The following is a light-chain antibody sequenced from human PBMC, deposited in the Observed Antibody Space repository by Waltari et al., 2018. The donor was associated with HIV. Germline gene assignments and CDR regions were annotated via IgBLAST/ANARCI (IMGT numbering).Light chain of an antibody. CDR2: DVT. Sequence: QSALTQPASVSGSPGQSITISCTGTSSDVGSYNLVSWYQQYPGKAAKLMIYDVTKRPAVVSNRFSGAKSGNTASLTISGLQAEDEADYYCCSYAGNSTLRVFGGGTKLTVL. J-gene: IGLJ3*02. CDR1: SSDVGSYNL. CDR3: CSYAGNSTLRV. V-gene: IGLV2-23*02.